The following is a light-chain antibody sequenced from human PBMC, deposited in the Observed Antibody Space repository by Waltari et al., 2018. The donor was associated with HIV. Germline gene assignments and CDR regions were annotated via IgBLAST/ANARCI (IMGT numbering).Light chain of an antibody. Sequence: DIVMTQSPDSLAVSLGERATINCKSSQSILLSSNNKNCLAWYQQKPGQPPKPLIYWASTRESGVPDRFSGSGSGTDFTLTISSLQAEDVAVYYCQQHYTAPITFGQGTRLEIK. CDR1: QSILLSSNNKNC. CDR2: WAS. CDR3: QQHYTAPIT. J-gene: IGKJ5*01. V-gene: IGKV4-1*01.